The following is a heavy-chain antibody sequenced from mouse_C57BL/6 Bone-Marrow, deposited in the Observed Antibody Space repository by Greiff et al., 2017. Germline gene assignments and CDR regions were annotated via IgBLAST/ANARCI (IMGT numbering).Heavy chain of an antibody. D-gene: IGHD1-1*01. J-gene: IGHJ2*01. V-gene: IGHV1-39*01. CDR3: ATYYGSSGYYFDY. CDR2: INPNYGTT. Sequence: VQLQQSGPELVKPGASVKISCKASGYSFTDYYMNWVKQSHGKSLEWIGVINPNYGTTSYNQKFKGKATLTVDQSSSTAYMQLNSLTSEDSAVYYCATYYGSSGYYFDYWGQGTTLTVSS. CDR1: GYSFTDYY.